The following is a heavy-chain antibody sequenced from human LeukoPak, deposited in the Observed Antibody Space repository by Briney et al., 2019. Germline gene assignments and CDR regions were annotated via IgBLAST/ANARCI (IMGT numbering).Heavy chain of an antibody. CDR2: IKQDGSEK. Sequence: GGSLRLSCAASGFTFSSYWMSWVRQALGKGLEWVANIKQDGSEKYYVDSVKGRFTISRDNAKNSLYLQMNSLRAEDTAVYYCARDRHYDFWSGYYTGYYYYYGMDVWGQGTTVTVSS. D-gene: IGHD3-3*01. CDR3: ARDRHYDFWSGYYTGYYYYYGMDV. CDR1: GFTFSSYW. V-gene: IGHV3-7*01. J-gene: IGHJ6*02.